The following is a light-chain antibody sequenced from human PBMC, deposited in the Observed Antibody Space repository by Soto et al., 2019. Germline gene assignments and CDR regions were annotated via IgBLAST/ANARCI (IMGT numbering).Light chain of an antibody. J-gene: IGLJ1*01. CDR3: SSYTTSNTPRV. Sequence: QSALTQPASVSGSPGQSITISCTGTSSDVGGYDYVSWYQQHPGKAPKPILYEVSNRPSGVSDRFSGSKSGNTAALTISGLQPEDEADYSCSSYTTSNTPRVFGTGTKVTVL. CDR2: EVS. CDR1: SSDVGGYDY. V-gene: IGLV2-14*01.